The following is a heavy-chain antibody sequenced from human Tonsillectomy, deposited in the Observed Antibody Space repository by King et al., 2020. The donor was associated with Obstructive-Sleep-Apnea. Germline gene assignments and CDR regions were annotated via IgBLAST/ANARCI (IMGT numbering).Heavy chain of an antibody. J-gene: IGHJ3*02. D-gene: IGHD3-22*01. V-gene: IGHV3-23*04. CDR3: AKNSYGDSSPDAFDI. Sequence: VQLVESGGGLLKPGGSLRLSCAASGFTFATYAMSWVRQAPGKGLEWVSGISGRGGTTYYADSVKGRFTISRDNSKNTLYLQMNSLRAEDTAIYYCAKNSYGDSSPDAFDIWGQGTMVTVSS. CDR2: ISGRGGTT. CDR1: GFTFATYA.